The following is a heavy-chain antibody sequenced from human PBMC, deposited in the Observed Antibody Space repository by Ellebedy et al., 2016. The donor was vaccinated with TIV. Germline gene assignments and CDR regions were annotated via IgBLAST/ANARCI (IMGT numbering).Heavy chain of an antibody. J-gene: IGHJ4*02. CDR3: ATDDDSDSGAHYRGTFDH. V-gene: IGHV3-7*01. CDR1: GFTFSRYW. CDR2: IKEDGSQK. D-gene: IGHD3-22*01. Sequence: GGSLRLSCAASGFTFSRYWMSWVRQAPGKGLEWVANIKEDGSQKYYVDSVKGRFTISRDNAKNSLYLQMNSLRAEDTAVYFCATDDDSDSGAHYRGTFDHWGQGTLVTVSP.